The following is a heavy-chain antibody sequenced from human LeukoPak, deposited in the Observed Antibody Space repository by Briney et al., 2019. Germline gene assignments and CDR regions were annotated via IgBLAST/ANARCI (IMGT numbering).Heavy chain of an antibody. CDR2: IRHDGSDK. D-gene: IGHD1-26*01. CDR3: AGGSYPGALDAFDI. J-gene: IGHJ3*02. V-gene: IGHV3-30*02. Sequence: PGGSLRLSCAASGFTFSSYGMHWVRQAPGKGLEWVAFIRHDGSDKYYADSVKGRFTISRDNSKNTLYLQMNSLRAEDTAVYYCAGGSYPGALDAFDIWGQGTMVTVSS. CDR1: GFTFSSYG.